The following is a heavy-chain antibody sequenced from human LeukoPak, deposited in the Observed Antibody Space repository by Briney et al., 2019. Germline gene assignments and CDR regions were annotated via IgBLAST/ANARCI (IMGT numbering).Heavy chain of an antibody. Sequence: SETLSLTCAVSGDSISDSDWWTWVRQPPGKGLEWIGEIRHSGSTNYSPSLKSRVTISIDKSKNQLSLKLSSVTAADTANYFCARAGIPWNPADCWGQGTPVTVSS. CDR1: GDSISDSDW. CDR3: ARAGIPWNPADC. J-gene: IGHJ4*02. D-gene: IGHD1-14*01. V-gene: IGHV4-4*02. CDR2: IRHSGST.